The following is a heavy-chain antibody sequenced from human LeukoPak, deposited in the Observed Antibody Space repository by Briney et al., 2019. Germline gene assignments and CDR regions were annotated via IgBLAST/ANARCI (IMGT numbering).Heavy chain of an antibody. V-gene: IGHV4-61*02. J-gene: IGHJ3*02. D-gene: IGHD4-23*01. CDR2: IYTSGST. CDR1: GGSISSGSYY. Sequence: SETLSLTCTVSGGSISSGSYYWSWIRQPAGKGLEWIGRIYTSGSTNYNPSLKSRVTISVDTSKNQFSLRLSSVTAADTAVYYCARWGGNHAFDIWGQGTMVTVSS. CDR3: ARWGGNHAFDI.